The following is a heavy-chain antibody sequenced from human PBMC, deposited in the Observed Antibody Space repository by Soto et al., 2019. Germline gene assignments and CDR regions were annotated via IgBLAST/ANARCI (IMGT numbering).Heavy chain of an antibody. D-gene: IGHD3-16*02. Sequence: EVQLVESGGGLVKPEESLRLSCAASGFSFSSYNMKWVRQAPGKELEWVSSISTSGSYTFYAGSVTGRVTIFRDDAKNSLHLQMNSLRVEYTAVYYCATIGNRDGFDIWGQGTTVIVSS. V-gene: IGHV3-21*06. J-gene: IGHJ3*02. CDR2: ISTSGSYT. CDR3: ATIGNRDGFDI. CDR1: GFSFSSYN.